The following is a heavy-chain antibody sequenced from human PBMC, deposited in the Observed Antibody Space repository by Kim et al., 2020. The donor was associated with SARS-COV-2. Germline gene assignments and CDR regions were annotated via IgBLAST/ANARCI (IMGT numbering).Heavy chain of an antibody. Sequence: AQKVQGRVTITADESTSTADMELSSLRSEDTAVYYCASGRTAARRRWFDPWGQGTLVTVSS. J-gene: IGHJ5*02. CDR3: ASGRTAARRRWFDP. V-gene: IGHV1-69*01. D-gene: IGHD6-6*01.